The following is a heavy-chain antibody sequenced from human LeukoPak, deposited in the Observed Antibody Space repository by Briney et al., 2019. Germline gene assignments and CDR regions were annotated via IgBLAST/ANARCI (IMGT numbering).Heavy chain of an antibody. Sequence: GGPLRLSCAPSGLIFNTYWISWVRQAPGKGLEWLATINQDGSEKYYVDSVKGRFTISRDNAKNSLFLQMNSLGAEDTAVYYCTTFYTRLTDYWGQGTLVTVSS. D-gene: IGHD2/OR15-2a*01. CDR3: TTFYTRLTDY. CDR2: INQDGSEK. V-gene: IGHV3-7*05. J-gene: IGHJ4*02. CDR1: GLIFNTYW.